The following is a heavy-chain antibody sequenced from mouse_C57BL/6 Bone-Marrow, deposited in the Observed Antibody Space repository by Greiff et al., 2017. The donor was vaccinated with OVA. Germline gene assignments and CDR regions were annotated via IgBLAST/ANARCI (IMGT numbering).Heavy chain of an antibody. CDR1: GYSFTGYF. CDR3: AREVGSTMITTTGYYFDY. V-gene: IGHV1-20*01. D-gene: IGHD2-4*01. CDR2: INPYNGYT. Sequence: EVQLQQSGPELVKPGDSVKISCKASGYSFTGYFMNWVMQSHGKSLEWIGRINPYNGYTFYNQKFKGKATLTVDKSSSTAHMELRSLTSEDSAVYYCAREVGSTMITTTGYYFDYWGQGTTLTVSS. J-gene: IGHJ2*01.